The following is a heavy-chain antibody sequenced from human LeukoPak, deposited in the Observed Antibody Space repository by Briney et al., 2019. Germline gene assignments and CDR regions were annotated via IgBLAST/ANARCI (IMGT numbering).Heavy chain of an antibody. CDR2: INYSGTT. D-gene: IGHD6-13*01. CDR1: GGSISSSSYY. CDR3: ARLCPTRTATGLEGDS. Sequence: SETLSLTCTVSGGSISSSSYYWGWIRQPPGKGLEWIGSINYSGTTYYNLSLKSRVTISVDTSKNQFSLKLSSVTAADTALYYCARLCPTRTATGLEGDSWGQGTLVTVSS. J-gene: IGHJ4*02. V-gene: IGHV4-39*01.